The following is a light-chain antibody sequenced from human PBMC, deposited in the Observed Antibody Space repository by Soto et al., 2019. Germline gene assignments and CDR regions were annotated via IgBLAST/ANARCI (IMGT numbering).Light chain of an antibody. J-gene: IGLJ3*02. V-gene: IGLV2-23*01. CDR1: SRDVGSYNL. CDR3: CSYVDTDTWV. Sequence: QSALTQPASVSGSPGQSITISCTGTSRDVGSYNLVSWYQKHPGKAPKLIIYEGSKRPSGVSDRFSGSKSGNTASLTISGLQAEDESDYYCCSYVDTDTWVFGGGTKVTVL. CDR2: EGS.